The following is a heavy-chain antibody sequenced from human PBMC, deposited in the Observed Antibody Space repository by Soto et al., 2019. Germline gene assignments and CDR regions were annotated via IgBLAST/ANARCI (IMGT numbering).Heavy chain of an antibody. CDR1: GYTFTGYY. CDR3: ARDDVDTAMGSFDY. D-gene: IGHD5-18*01. V-gene: IGHV1-2*04. Sequence: ASVKVSCKASGYTFTGYYMHWVRQAPGQGLEWMGWINPNSGGTNYAQKFQGWVTMTRDTSISTAYIELSRLRSDDTAVYYCARDDVDTAMGSFDYWGQGTLVTVSS. J-gene: IGHJ4*02. CDR2: INPNSGGT.